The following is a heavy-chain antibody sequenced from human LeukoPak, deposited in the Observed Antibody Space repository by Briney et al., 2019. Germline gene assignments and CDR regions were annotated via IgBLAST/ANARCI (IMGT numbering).Heavy chain of an antibody. CDR3: AKGGAVAVLDS. CDR2: ISGSGGNT. CDR1: GFSFSSYA. V-gene: IGHV3-23*01. D-gene: IGHD6-19*01. J-gene: IGHJ4*02. Sequence: GGSLRLSCAVSGFSFSSYAMSWVRQAPGKGLEWVSAISGSGGNTYYADSVKGRFTISRDNSKNTLYLQMNSLRPEDTALYYCAKGGAVAVLDSWGQGILVTVSS.